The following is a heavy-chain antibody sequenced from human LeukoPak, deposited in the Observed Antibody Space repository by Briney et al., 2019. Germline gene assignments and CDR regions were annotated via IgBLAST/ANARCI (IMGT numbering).Heavy chain of an antibody. Sequence: SETLSLTCTVSGYSISSGYYWGWIRQPPGKGLEWIGSIYHSGSTYYNPSLKSRVTISVDTSKNQFSLKLSSVTAADTAVYHCAREGVDDAFDIWGQGTMVTVSS. CDR2: IYHSGST. D-gene: IGHD3-10*01. V-gene: IGHV4-38-2*02. CDR1: GYSISSGYY. CDR3: AREGVDDAFDI. J-gene: IGHJ3*02.